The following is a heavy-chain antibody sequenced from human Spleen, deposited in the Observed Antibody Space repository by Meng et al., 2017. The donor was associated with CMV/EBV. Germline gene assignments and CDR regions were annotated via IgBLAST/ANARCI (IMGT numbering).Heavy chain of an antibody. CDR1: GFTFSSYA. D-gene: IGHD3-9*01. V-gene: IGHV3-23*01. J-gene: IGHJ4*02. CDR3: AKEGRGFDWYYFDY. CDR2: IIDSGANT. Sequence: LSLTCAASGFTFSSYAMSWVRQAPGKGLEWVSAIIDSGANTYYPDSVKGRFTISRDNSKNTLYLQMNSLRAEDTAVYYCAKEGRGFDWYYFDYWGQGTLVTVSS.